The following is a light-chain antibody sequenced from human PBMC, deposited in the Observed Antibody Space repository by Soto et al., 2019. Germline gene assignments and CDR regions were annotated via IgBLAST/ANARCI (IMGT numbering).Light chain of an antibody. CDR1: QPVNSGY. J-gene: IGKJ1*01. Sequence: IVLTQSPGTLSLSPGEGATLSCRASQPVNSGYFAGYQQKPGQAPRLLMYGVSTRDTGIPDRFSGSGAGTDFTLTSSRLEPGDFAVYYCQVYGSSPKTFGQGTKVEFK. V-gene: IGKV3-20*01. CDR2: GVS. CDR3: QVYGSSPKT.